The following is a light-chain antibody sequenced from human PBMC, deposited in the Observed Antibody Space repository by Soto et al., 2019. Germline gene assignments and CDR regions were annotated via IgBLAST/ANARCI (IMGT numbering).Light chain of an antibody. CDR3: QQFSSYPLT. Sequence: EIVLTQSPGTLSLSPGERATLSCRASQTVSSSYLACFQRKTGQAPRLLLYAASSRATGVPDRFSGSGSGTDFTLTISRLEPEDFAVYYCQQFSSYPLTFGGGTKVDIK. J-gene: IGKJ4*01. CDR1: QTVSSSY. CDR2: AAS. V-gene: IGKV3-20*01.